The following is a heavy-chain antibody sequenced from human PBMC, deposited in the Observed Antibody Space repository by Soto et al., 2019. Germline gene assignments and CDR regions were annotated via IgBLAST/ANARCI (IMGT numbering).Heavy chain of an antibody. Sequence: GGSLRLSCAASGFTFSSYSMNWVRQAPGKGLEWVSYISSSSSTIYYADSVKGRFTISRDNAKNSLYLQMNSLRAEDTAVYYCARDRGYSKYVGLHLDVWGKGTTVTVSS. J-gene: IGHJ6*04. CDR3: ARDRGYSKYVGLHLDV. V-gene: IGHV3-48*01. D-gene: IGHD4-4*01. CDR2: ISSSSSTI. CDR1: GFTFSSYS.